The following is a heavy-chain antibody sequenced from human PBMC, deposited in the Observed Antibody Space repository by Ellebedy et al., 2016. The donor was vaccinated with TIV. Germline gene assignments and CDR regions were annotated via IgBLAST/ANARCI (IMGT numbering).Heavy chain of an antibody. CDR1: GFTVSSNY. V-gene: IGHV3-53*01. CDR2: IYSAGST. J-gene: IGHJ4*02. CDR3: ASPSGRGFWSGYLDY. D-gene: IGHD3-3*01. Sequence: GGSLRLSCAASGFTVSSNYISWVRQAPGKGLEWVSIIYSAGSTYYADSVKGRFTISRDDSKNTLYLQMNSLRPEVTAVYFCASPSGRGFWSGYLDYWGQGTLVIVSS.